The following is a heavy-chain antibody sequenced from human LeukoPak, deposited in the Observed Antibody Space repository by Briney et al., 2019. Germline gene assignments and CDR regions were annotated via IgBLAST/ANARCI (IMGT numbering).Heavy chain of an antibody. CDR1: GFTFSDYY. CDR3: ARVSRSGYYYYMDV. J-gene: IGHJ6*03. CDR2: ISSSGSTI. Sequence: GGSLRLSCAASGFTFSDYYMRWIRQAPGKGLEWVSYISSSGSTIYYADSVKGRFTISRDNAKNSLYLQMNSLRAEDTAVYYCARVSRSGYYYYMDVWGKGTTVTVSS. V-gene: IGHV3-11*01. D-gene: IGHD3-10*01.